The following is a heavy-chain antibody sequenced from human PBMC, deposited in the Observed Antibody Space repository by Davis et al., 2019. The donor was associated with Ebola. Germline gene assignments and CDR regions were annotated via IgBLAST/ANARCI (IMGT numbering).Heavy chain of an antibody. CDR1: GFTFSTYS. CDR2: ISSDSDYI. D-gene: IGHD2-21*01. CDR3: ARGMLVIARSGMDV. Sequence: PGGSLRLSCAASGFTFSTYSMSWVRQAPGKGLEWVSSISSDSDYIYYADSVKGRFTISRDNSKNTLYLQMNILRSDDTAVYYCARGMLVIARSGMDVWGKGTTVTVSS. J-gene: IGHJ6*04. V-gene: IGHV3-21*01.